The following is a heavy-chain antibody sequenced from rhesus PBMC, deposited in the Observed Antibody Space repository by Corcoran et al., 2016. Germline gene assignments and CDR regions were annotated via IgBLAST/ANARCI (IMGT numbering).Heavy chain of an antibody. Sequence: QVKLQQWGEGLVKPSETLSLTCAVYGGSISGYYYWSWIRQPPGKGLEWIGYIYGNSANTNYNPSLKNRVTISKDTSKNQFSLKLSSVTAADTAVYYCAREGIAAAGWVDYWGQGVLVTVSS. CDR1: GGSISGYYY. CDR3: AREGIAAAGWVDY. D-gene: IGHD6-25*01. J-gene: IGHJ4*01. CDR2: IYGNSANT. V-gene: IGHV4-73*01.